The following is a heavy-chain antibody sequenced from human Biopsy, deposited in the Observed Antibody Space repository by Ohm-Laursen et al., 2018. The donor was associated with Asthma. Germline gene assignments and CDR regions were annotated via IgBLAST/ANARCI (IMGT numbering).Heavy chain of an antibody. Sequence: ASVKVSCKTSGYTFIGYHIHWVRQAPGQGLEWMGRINPNSGGTNYAQKFQGRVTMTSDTSISPAYMELSRLRSDDTAVYFCARAVDYSHYYGIDVWGQGTTVTVS. J-gene: IGHJ6*02. D-gene: IGHD3-10*01. V-gene: IGHV1-2*06. CDR3: ARAVDYSHYYGIDV. CDR2: INPNSGGT. CDR1: GYTFIGYH.